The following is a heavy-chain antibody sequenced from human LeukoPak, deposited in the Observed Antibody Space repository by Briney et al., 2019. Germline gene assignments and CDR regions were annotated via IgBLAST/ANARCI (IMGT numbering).Heavy chain of an antibody. V-gene: IGHV3-23*01. CDR2: ISGSGGST. CDR3: AKDCHDSSGYWFDP. CDR1: GFTFSIYA. Sequence: PGRSLRPSCAASGFTFSIYAMRWGRQAPGEGLGWVSAISGSGGSTYYADSVKGRFTISRDNSKNTLNLQMNSLRAEDTAVYYCAKDCHDSSGYWFDPWGQGTLVTVSS. J-gene: IGHJ5*02. D-gene: IGHD3-22*01.